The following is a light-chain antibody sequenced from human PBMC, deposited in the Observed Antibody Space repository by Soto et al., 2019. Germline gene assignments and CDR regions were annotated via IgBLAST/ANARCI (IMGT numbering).Light chain of an antibody. V-gene: IGLV2-14*01. CDR3: SSFTTRHTWV. J-gene: IGLJ3*02. Sequence: QSVLTQPASVSGSPGQSIPISCTGTRSAVGGYNYVSWYQQYPGKAPKVLIYEVSNRPSGVSNRFSGSKSANTASLTISGLQAEDEADYYCSSFTTRHTWVFGGGTKLTVL. CDR2: EVS. CDR1: RSAVGGYNY.